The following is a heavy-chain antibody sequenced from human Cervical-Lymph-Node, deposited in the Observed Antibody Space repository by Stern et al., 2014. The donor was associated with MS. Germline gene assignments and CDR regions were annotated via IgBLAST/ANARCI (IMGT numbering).Heavy chain of an antibody. V-gene: IGHV1-2*02. CDR3: ARDRGSYSDY. CDR2: ISPKTGSA. D-gene: IGHD1-26*01. J-gene: IGHJ4*02. CDR1: GYTFTAYF. Sequence: VQLVQSGAAVDRPGASVKVSCKASGYTFTAYFLHWVRQAPGHGLAWMGWISPKTGSATYAQKFQDRVTMTRDTSINTGYMEVSSLRSDDTAVYYCARDRGSYSDYWGQGTLVAVSS.